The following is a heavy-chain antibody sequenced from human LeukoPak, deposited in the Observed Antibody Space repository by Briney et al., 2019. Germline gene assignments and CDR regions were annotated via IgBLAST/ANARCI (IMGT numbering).Heavy chain of an antibody. V-gene: IGHV3-48*01. CDR1: GFTFSSYS. D-gene: IGHD3-10*01. CDR3: ARAVLLWFGDNFDY. CDR2: ISSSSSTI. J-gene: IGHJ4*02. Sequence: GGSLRLSCAASGFTFSSYSMNWVRQAPGKGLEWVSYISSSSSTIYYADSVKGRFTISRDNAKNSLYLQMNSLRAEDTAVYYCARAVLLWFGDNFDYWGQGTLVTVSS.